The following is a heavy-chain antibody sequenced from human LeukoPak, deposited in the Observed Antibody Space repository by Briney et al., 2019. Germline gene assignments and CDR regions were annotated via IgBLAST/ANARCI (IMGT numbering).Heavy chain of an antibody. CDR2: IYHSGST. V-gene: IGHV4-30-2*01. Sequence: SQTLSLTCAVSGGSISSGGYSWSWIRQPPGKGLEWIGYIYHSGSTYYNPSLKSRVTISVDRSKNQFSLKLSSVTAADTAVYYCARGLGWWEQRDDAFDTWGQGTMVTVSS. D-gene: IGHD1-26*01. CDR1: GGSISSGGYS. CDR3: ARGLGWWEQRDDAFDT. J-gene: IGHJ3*02.